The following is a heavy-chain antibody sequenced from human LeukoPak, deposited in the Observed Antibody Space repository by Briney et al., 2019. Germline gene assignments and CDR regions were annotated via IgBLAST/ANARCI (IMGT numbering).Heavy chain of an antibody. CDR2: ISSSGSTI. V-gene: IGHV3-11*04. J-gene: IGHJ6*03. CDR3: ARASLDYYYYMDV. CDR1: GFTFSDYY. Sequence: RAGGSLRLPCAASGFTFSDYYMSWIRQAPGKGLEWVSYISSSGSTIYYADSVKGRFTISRDNAKNSLYLQMNSLRAEDTAVYYCARASLDYYYYMDVWGKGTTVTVSS.